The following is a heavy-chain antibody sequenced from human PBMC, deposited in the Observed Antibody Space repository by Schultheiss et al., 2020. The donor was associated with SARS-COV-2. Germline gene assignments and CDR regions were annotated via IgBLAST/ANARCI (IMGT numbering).Heavy chain of an antibody. CDR1: GFTFSSYG. Sequence: AGSLRLSCAASGFTFSSYGMHWVRQAPGKGLEWVAVIWYDGSNKYYADSVKGRFTISRDNSKNTLYLQMNSLRAEDTAVYYCARGYTSYSSSCCWFDPWGQGTLVTVSS. D-gene: IGHD6-13*01. J-gene: IGHJ5*02. V-gene: IGHV3-33*01. CDR3: ARGYTSYSSSCCWFDP. CDR2: IWYDGSNK.